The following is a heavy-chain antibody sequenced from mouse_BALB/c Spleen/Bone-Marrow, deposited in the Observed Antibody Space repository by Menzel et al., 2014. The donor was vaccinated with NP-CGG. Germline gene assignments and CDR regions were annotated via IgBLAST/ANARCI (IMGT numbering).Heavy chain of an antibody. CDR1: GFTFSTYA. V-gene: IGHV5-9-4*01. Sequence: DVKLVESGGVLVKPGGSLKLSCAASGFTFSTYAMSWVRQSPEKRQEWVAEISSGGSYTYYPDTVTGRFTISRDNAKNTLYLEMSSLRSEDTAMYYCARDGYGSSDWGQGTLVTVSA. CDR3: ARDGYGSSD. CDR2: ISSGGSYT. D-gene: IGHD1-1*01. J-gene: IGHJ3*01.